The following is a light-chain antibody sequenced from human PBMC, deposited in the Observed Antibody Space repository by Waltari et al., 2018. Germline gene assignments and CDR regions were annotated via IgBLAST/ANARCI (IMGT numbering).Light chain of an antibody. V-gene: IGKV3-15*01. Sequence: EIVMTQSPATLSVSPGERATLSCRASQSFSSNLAWYQQKPGQAPRLLIYGVSTRATGIPARFTGSGSGTEFTLTISSLHSEDFATYYCLQFNIWPHIFTFGPGTKVEI. CDR3: LQFNIWPHIFT. CDR1: QSFSSN. CDR2: GVS. J-gene: IGKJ3*01.